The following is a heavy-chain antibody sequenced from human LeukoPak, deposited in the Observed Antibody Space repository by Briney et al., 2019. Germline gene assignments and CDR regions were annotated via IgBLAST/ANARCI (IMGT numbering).Heavy chain of an antibody. CDR3: ARLGAAGTRYYFDY. CDR1: GGSISSYY. V-gene: IGHV4-59*01. D-gene: IGHD6-13*01. Sequence: SETLSLTCTVSGGSISSYYWSWIRQPPGKGLEWIGYIYYSGSTNYNPSLKSRVTISVDTSKNQFSLKLSSVTAADTAVYYCARLGAAGTRYYFDYWGQGTLVTVSS. CDR2: IYYSGST. J-gene: IGHJ4*02.